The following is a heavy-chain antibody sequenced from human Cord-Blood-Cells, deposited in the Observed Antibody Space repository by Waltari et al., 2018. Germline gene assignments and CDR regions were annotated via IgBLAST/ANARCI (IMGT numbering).Heavy chain of an antibody. D-gene: IGHD1-20*01. CDR2: IYWNEDK. CDR1: GCSLSTRGAG. V-gene: IGHV2-5*01. Sequence: QITLKASGPTLVKPTQTLTMTCTFSGCSLSTRGAGVGWSRTPPGKALGWLALIYWNEDKRYSPTLKSRLTITKDTSKNQVVLTMTNMDPVDTATYYCAHTWALYNWNYFDYLGQGTLVTVSS. J-gene: IGHJ4*02. CDR3: AHTWALYNWNYFDY.